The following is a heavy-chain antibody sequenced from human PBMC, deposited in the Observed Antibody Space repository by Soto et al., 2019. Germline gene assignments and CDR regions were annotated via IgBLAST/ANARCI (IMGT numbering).Heavy chain of an antibody. V-gene: IGHV6-1*01. CDR3: ARMYNSGFYRPEGDYYFYGMDV. D-gene: IGHD3-22*01. Sequence: PSQTLSLTCAISGDSVSSNSAAWNWIRQSPSRGLEWLGRTYYRSKWYNDYAVSVKSRITINPDTSKNQLSLSLKSVTVADTAIYYCARMYNSGFYRPEGDYYFYGMDVWGQGTTVTVSS. J-gene: IGHJ6*02. CDR1: GDSVSSNSAA. CDR2: TYYRSKWYN.